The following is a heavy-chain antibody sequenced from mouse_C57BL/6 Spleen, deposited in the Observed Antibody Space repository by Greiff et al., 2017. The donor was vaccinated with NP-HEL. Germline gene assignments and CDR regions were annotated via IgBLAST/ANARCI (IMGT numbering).Heavy chain of an antibody. Sequence: VQLQQSGAELVRPGASVTLSCKASGYTFTDYEMHWVKQTPVHGLEWIGAIDPETGGTAYNQKFKGKAILTADKSSSTAYMELRSLTSEDSAVYYCTRSSNYRDFDVWGTGTTVTVSS. V-gene: IGHV1-15*01. J-gene: IGHJ1*03. D-gene: IGHD2-5*01. CDR3: TRSSNYRDFDV. CDR1: GYTFTDYE. CDR2: IDPETGGT.